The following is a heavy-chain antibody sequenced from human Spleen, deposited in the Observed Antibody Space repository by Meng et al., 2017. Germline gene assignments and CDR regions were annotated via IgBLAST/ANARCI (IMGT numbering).Heavy chain of an antibody. D-gene: IGHD4-17*01. CDR2: ISWNSGSI. Sequence: SLKISCAASGFTFDDYAMHWVRQAPGKGLEWVSGISWNSGSIGYADSVKGRFTISRDNAKNSLYLQMNSLRAEDTAVYYCARDRFLDYGDSGALGYWGLGTLVTVSS. CDR3: ARDRFLDYGDSGALGY. V-gene: IGHV3-9*01. CDR1: GFTFDDYA. J-gene: IGHJ4*02.